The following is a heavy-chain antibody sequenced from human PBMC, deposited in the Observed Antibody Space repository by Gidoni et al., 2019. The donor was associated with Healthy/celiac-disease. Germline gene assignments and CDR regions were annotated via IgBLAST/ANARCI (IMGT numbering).Heavy chain of an antibody. D-gene: IGHD2-15*01. CDR1: GYTFTGYY. J-gene: IGHJ5*02. Sequence: QVQLVQSGAEVKKPGASVKVSCKASGYTFTGYYMHWVRQAPGQGLEWMGWINPNSGGTNYAQKFQGWVTMTRDTSISTAYMELSRLRSDDTAVYYCARGCSGGSCFRGVDWFDPWGQGTLVTVSS. CDR2: INPNSGGT. V-gene: IGHV1-2*04. CDR3: ARGCSGGSCFRGVDWFDP.